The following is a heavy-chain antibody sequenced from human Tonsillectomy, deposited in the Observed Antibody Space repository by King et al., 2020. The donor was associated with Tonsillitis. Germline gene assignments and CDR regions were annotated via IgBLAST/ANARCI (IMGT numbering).Heavy chain of an antibody. J-gene: IGHJ3*02. CDR1: GFTFSSYW. Sequence: VQLVESGGGLVQPGGSLRLSCAASGFTFSSYWMHWVRQAPGKGLVWVSRINSDGSITSYADSVKGRFTISRDNAKNTLYLQMNSLRAEDTAVYYCARDGGSHDAFDIWGQGTMVTVSS. D-gene: IGHD3-16*01. CDR3: ARDGGSHDAFDI. V-gene: IGHV3-74*01. CDR2: INSDGSIT.